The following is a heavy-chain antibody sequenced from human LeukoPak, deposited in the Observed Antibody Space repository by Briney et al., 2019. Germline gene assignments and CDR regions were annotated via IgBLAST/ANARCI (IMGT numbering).Heavy chain of an antibody. CDR1: GFTFSSYE. V-gene: IGHV3-48*03. CDR2: ISSSGSTI. Sequence: GGSLRLSCAASGFTFSSYEMNWVRQAPGKGLEWVSYISSSGSTIYYADSVKGRFTISRDNAKNSLYLQMNSLRAEDTAVYYCARVWAARETYYYYYYMDVWGKGTTVTVSS. CDR3: ARVWAARETYYYYYYMDV. D-gene: IGHD2-15*01. J-gene: IGHJ6*03.